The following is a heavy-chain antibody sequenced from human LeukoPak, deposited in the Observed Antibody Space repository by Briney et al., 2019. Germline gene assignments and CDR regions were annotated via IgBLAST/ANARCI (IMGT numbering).Heavy chain of an antibody. D-gene: IGHD3-3*01. CDR2: INHSGST. J-gene: IGHJ4*02. V-gene: IGHV4-34*01. CDR3: SGLGALAIDY. CDR1: GGSFSGYY. Sequence: PSETLSLTCAVYGGSFSGYYWSWIRQPPGKGLEWIGEINHSGSTNYNPSLKSRVTISVDTSKNQFSLKLSSVTAADTAVYYYSGLGALAIDYWGQGTLVTVSS.